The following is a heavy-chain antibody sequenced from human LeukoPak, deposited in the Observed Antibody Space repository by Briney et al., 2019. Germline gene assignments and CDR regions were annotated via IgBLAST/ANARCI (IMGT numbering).Heavy chain of an antibody. J-gene: IGHJ4*02. CDR3: VRDRRDGKNLAYHFDF. V-gene: IGHV3-74*01. CDR2: ISPDGITT. D-gene: IGHD5-24*01. CDR1: GFSLSNYW. Sequence: PGGSLRLSCAGSGFSLSNYWMHWVRQAPGKGLVWVSRISPDGITTNYADSVRGRFTISRDHSQNMLHLQMNSLRDEDTALYYCVRDRRDGKNLAYHFDFWGQGALVTVSS.